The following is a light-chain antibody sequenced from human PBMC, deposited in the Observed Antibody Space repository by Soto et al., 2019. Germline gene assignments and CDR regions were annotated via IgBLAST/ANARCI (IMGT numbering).Light chain of an antibody. J-gene: IGKJ5*01. CDR1: QSISNS. CDR3: QHYNSYSEA. Sequence: EIQLTQSPSSLSASVGDRVTITCRASQSISNSLNWYQQKPGKAPNLLIYGTSNLQSGVPSRFSGSGSGTGFTLTISSLQREDFATYYCQHYNSYSEAFGQGTRLEIK. V-gene: IGKV1-39*01. CDR2: GTS.